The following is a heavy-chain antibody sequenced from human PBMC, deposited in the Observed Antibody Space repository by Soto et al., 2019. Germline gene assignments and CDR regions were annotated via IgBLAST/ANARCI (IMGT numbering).Heavy chain of an antibody. CDR3: ARAASSGWPSLSFDP. Sequence: GGSLRLSCAASGFTFSSYAMHWVRQAPGKGLEYVSAISSNGGSTYYANSVKGRFTISRDNSKNTLYLQMGSLRAEDMAVYYCARAASSGWPSLSFDPWGQGTLVTVSS. CDR1: GFTFSSYA. V-gene: IGHV3-64*01. J-gene: IGHJ5*02. CDR2: ISSNGGST. D-gene: IGHD6-19*01.